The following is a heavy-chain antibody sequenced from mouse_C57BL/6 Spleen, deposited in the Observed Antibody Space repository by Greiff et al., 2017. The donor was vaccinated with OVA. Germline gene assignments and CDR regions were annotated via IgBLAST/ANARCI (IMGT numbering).Heavy chain of an antibody. CDR1: GYTFTDYN. Sequence: EVKLQQSGPELVKPGASVKIPCKASGYTFTDYNMDWVKQSHGKSLEWIGDINPNNGGTIYNQKFKGKATLTVDKSSSTAYMELRSLTSEDTAVYYCARTGVTTVVATDWYFDVWGTGTTVTVSS. CDR2: INPNNGGT. J-gene: IGHJ1*03. V-gene: IGHV1-18*01. D-gene: IGHD1-1*01. CDR3: ARTGVTTVVATDWYFDV.